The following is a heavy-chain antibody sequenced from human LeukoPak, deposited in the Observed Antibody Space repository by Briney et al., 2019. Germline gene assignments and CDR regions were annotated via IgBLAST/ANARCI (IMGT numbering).Heavy chain of an antibody. J-gene: IGHJ4*02. Sequence: GGSLRLSCAASGFIFSSYWMTWVRQAPGKGLEWVANIKQDGSEKYYVDSVKGGFTISRDNAKNSLYLEMNSLRAEDTAVYYCAREYSGYDRFDYWGQGTLVTVSS. CDR1: GFIFSSYW. V-gene: IGHV3-7*05. CDR3: AREYSGYDRFDY. D-gene: IGHD5-12*01. CDR2: IKQDGSEK.